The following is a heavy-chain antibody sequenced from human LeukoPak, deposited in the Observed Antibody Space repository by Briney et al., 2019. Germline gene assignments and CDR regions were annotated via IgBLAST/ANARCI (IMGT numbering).Heavy chain of an antibody. CDR1: GYTLTDYY. Sequence: ASVKVSCKASGYTLTDYYMHWVRQAPGQGLEWMGRINPNSGGTNYAQKFQGRVTMTRDTSISTVYMELSRLRSDDTAVYYCARGDLIVSQEGSLDYWGQGTLVTVSS. CDR2: INPNSGGT. CDR3: ARGDLIVSQEGSLDY. D-gene: IGHD3-22*01. J-gene: IGHJ4*02. V-gene: IGHV1-2*06.